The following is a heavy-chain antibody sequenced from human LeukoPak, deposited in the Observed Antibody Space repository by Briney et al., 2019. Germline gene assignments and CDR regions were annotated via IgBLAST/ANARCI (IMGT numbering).Heavy chain of an antibody. CDR2: IIPIFGTA. D-gene: IGHD2-2*01. J-gene: IGHJ5*02. Sequence: SVKVSCKASGGTFSSYAISWVRQAPGQGLEWMGGIIPIFGTANYAQKFQGRVTITADESTSTAYMELSSLRSEDTAVYYSARDWGDCSSTSCSPELGDPWGQGTLVTVSS. V-gene: IGHV1-69*13. CDR3: ARDWGDCSSTSCSPELGDP. CDR1: GGTFSSYA.